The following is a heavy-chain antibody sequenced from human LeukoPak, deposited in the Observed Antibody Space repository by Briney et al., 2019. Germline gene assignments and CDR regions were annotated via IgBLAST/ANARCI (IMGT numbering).Heavy chain of an antibody. CDR1: GFTFRGYW. J-gene: IGHJ3*02. CDR3: AKDSRFCTGYDCRGDAFDS. Sequence: GGSLRLSCAASGFTFRGYWMSWVRQSPGKGLEWVANIKEDGSQKYDVDSVRGRFTISRDNAKNSLFLQMDSLRAEDTAVYYCAKDSRFCTGYDCRGDAFDSWGQGTMVTVTS. V-gene: IGHV3-7*01. D-gene: IGHD2-8*02. CDR2: IKEDGSQK.